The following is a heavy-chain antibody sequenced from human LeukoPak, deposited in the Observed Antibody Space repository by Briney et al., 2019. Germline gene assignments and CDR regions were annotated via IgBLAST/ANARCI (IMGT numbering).Heavy chain of an antibody. Sequence: SETLSLTCTVSGGSVSSSSYYWGWIRQPPGKGLEWIGSIYYSGSTYYNPSLKTRVTVSLDTSKNQFSLNLISVTAADTAVYYCARSPQGTATTANWLDPWGQGTLVTVSS. CDR2: IYYSGST. V-gene: IGHV4-39*07. D-gene: IGHD4-17*01. CDR1: GGSVSSSSYY. CDR3: ARSPQGTATTANWLDP. J-gene: IGHJ5*02.